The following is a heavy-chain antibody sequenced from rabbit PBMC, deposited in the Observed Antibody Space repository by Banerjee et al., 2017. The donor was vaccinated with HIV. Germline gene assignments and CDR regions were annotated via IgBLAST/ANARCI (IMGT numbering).Heavy chain of an antibody. CDR3: ARDEGGIDYYFSL. D-gene: IGHD8-1*01. V-gene: IGHV1S45*01. CDR1: GFPFSSSYY. J-gene: IGHJ4*01. Sequence: QEQLVESGGGLVQPGGSLKLSCKASGFPFSSSYYMCWVRQAPWKGLEWIACIYTVSSGHTFYASWAKGRFTISKTSSTTVTLQMTSLTAADTATYFCARDEGGIDYYFSLWGPGTLVTV. CDR2: IYTVSSGHT.